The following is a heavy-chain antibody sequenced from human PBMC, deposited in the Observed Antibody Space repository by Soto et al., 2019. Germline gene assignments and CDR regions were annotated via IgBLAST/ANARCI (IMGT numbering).Heavy chain of an antibody. D-gene: IGHD5-18*01. CDR2: IYYSGST. CDR3: ARRYGYSFDY. Sequence: SETLSLTCTVAGGSISSYYWSWIRQPPGKGLEWIGYIYYSGSTNYNPSLKSRVTIPVDTSKNQLSLKLSSVTAADTAVYYCARRYGYSFDYWGQGTLVTVS. V-gene: IGHV4-59*08. CDR1: GGSISSYY. J-gene: IGHJ4*02.